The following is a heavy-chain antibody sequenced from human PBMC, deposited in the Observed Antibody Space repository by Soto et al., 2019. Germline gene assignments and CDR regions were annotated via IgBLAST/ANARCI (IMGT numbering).Heavy chain of an antibody. V-gene: IGHV4-34*01. D-gene: IGHD6-13*01. J-gene: IGHJ4*02. CDR1: GGSFSGYY. CDR2: INHSGST. Sequence: PSETLSLTCAVYGGSFSGYYWSWIRQPPGKGLEWIGEINHSGSTNYNPSLKSRVTISVDTSKNQFSLKLSSVTAADTAVYYCARSPRWDSSSWYVHVGWYFDYWGQGTLVTVSS. CDR3: ARSPRWDSSSWYVHVGWYFDY.